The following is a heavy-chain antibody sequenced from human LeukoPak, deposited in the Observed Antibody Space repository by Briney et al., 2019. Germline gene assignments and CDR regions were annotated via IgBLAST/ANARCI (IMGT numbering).Heavy chain of an antibody. J-gene: IGHJ5*02. Sequence: PVKVSCKASGGTFSSYAISWVRQAPGQGLEWMGRIIPILGIANYAQKFQGRVTITADKSTSTAYMELSSLRSEDTAVYYCARDEMATSTSWFDPWGQGTLVTVSS. D-gene: IGHD5-24*01. V-gene: IGHV1-69*10. CDR3: ARDEMATSTSWFDP. CDR2: IIPILGIA. CDR1: GGTFSSYA.